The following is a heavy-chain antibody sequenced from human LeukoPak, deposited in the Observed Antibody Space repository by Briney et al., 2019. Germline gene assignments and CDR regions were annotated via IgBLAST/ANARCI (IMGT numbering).Heavy chain of an antibody. Sequence: GGSLRLSCAASGFTFSTYAMSWVRQAPGMGLEWVSSIRFNGGLSYYADSVKGRFTISRDNSRNMLFLQMGSLRADDTAFYYCASTASYCGFDCYSYLDYWGQGILVTVSS. V-gene: IGHV3-23*01. D-gene: IGHD2-21*02. CDR3: ASTASYCGFDCYSYLDY. J-gene: IGHJ4*02. CDR1: GFTFSTYA. CDR2: IRFNGGLS.